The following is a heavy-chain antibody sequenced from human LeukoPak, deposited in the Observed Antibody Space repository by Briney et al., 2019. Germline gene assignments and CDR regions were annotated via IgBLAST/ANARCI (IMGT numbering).Heavy chain of an antibody. CDR2: IWYDGSNK. V-gene: IGHV3-33*01. Sequence: PGGSLRLSCAASGFTFSSYGMHWVRQAPGKGLGWVAVIWYDGSNKYYADSVKGRFTISRDNSKNTLYLQVNSLRAEDTAVYYCARGVSVVVVAAGHSYGMDVWGQGTTVTVSS. CDR1: GFTFSSYG. CDR3: ARGVSVVVVAAGHSYGMDV. J-gene: IGHJ6*02. D-gene: IGHD2-15*01.